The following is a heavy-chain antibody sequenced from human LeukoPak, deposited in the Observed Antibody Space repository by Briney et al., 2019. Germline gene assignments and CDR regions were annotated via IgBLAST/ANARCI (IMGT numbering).Heavy chain of an antibody. CDR1: GFTFSSYE. CDR2: IDSSGSSI. J-gene: IGHJ4*02. CDR3: ARTKEMATISYFDS. Sequence: GGSLRLSCAASGFTFSSYEMNWVRQAPGKGLEWVSYIDSSGSSIHFADSVKGRFTISRDNAKNSLYLQMNSLRAEDTAVYHCARTKEMATISYFDSWGQGTLVTVSS. D-gene: IGHD5-24*01. V-gene: IGHV3-48*03.